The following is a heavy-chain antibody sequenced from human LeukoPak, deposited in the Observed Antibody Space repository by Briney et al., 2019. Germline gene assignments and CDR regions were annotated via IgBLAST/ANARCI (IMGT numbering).Heavy chain of an antibody. D-gene: IGHD3-3*01. Sequence: SETLSLTCTVSGGSISSYYWSWIRQPPGKGLEWIGYIYYSGSTNYNPSLKSRVTISVDTSKNQFSLKLSSVTAADTAVYYCASGRVDYDFWSGYSHNWFDPWGQGTLVTVSS. CDR2: IYYSGST. CDR3: ASGRVDYDFWSGYSHNWFDP. V-gene: IGHV4-59*01. J-gene: IGHJ5*02. CDR1: GGSISSYY.